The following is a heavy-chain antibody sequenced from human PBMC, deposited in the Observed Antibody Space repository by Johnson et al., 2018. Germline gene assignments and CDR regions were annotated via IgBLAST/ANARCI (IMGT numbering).Heavy chain of an antibody. Sequence: QVQLQESGPGLVKPSETXSLTCTVSGGSVSSGSYYWSWIRQPPGKGLEWIGYIYYSGSTNYNPSLKSRVTISVDTSKNPFSLKLSSVTAADTAVYYCARAVSIAAAGYDAFDIWGQGTMVTVSS. CDR2: IYYSGST. D-gene: IGHD6-13*01. CDR1: GGSVSSGSYY. J-gene: IGHJ3*02. V-gene: IGHV4-61*01. CDR3: ARAVSIAAAGYDAFDI.